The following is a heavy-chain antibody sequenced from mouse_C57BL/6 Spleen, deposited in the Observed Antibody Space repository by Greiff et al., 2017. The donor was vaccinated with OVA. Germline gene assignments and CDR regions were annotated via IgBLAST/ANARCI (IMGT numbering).Heavy chain of an antibody. CDR3: TREEKIYDGYYGNYYAMDY. D-gene: IGHD2-3*01. CDR2: IYPGNSDT. Sequence: DVKLQESGTVLARPGASVKMSCKTSGYTFTSYWMHWVKQRPGQGLEWIGAIYPGNSDTSYNQKFKGKAKLTAGTSASTAYMELSSLTNEDSAVYYCTREEKIYDGYYGNYYAMDYWGQGTSVTVSS. J-gene: IGHJ4*01. V-gene: IGHV1-5*01. CDR1: GYTFTSYW.